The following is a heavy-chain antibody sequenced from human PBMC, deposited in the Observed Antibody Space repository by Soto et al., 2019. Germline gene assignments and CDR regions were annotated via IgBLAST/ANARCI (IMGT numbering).Heavy chain of an antibody. Sequence: SETLSLTCTVSGGSISGYYWTWIRQPPGKGLEWIGYIYYSGSTNYNPSLKSRVTISVDTSKNQFSLKLSSVSAADTAVYYCARGSGWLQGDHYCEYWGQGALVTVS. J-gene: IGHJ4*02. CDR1: GGSISGYY. D-gene: IGHD6-19*01. CDR3: ARGSGWLQGDHYCEY. CDR2: IYYSGST. V-gene: IGHV4-59*01.